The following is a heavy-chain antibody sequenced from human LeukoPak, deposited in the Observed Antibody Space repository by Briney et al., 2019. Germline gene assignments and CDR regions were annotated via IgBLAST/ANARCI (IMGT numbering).Heavy chain of an antibody. CDR2: IYSGGNT. CDR3: ARRTDSGGQGDY. J-gene: IGHJ4*02. Sequence: GGSLRLSCAAFGFTVSVNYMSWVRQAPGKGLECVSVIYSGGNTYYADSVKGRFTISRDNSKNTLYLQMNSLRAEDTAVYYCARRTDSGGQGDYWGPGTLVTVSS. D-gene: IGHD3-22*01. V-gene: IGHV3-66*01. CDR1: GFTVSVNY.